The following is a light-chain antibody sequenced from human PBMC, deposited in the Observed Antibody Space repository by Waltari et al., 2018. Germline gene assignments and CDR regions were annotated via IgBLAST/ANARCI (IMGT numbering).Light chain of an antibody. V-gene: IGKV3-11*01. CDR2: DAS. CDR1: QSVSSS. J-gene: IGKJ5*01. CDR3: QQRSKWPIT. Sequence: EIVLTQSPATLSLSPGERATLPCRASQSVSSSLGWYQQRPGQAPRPLIYDASSRATGIPARFSGSGSGTDFTLTISSLEPEDFAVYYCQQRSKWPITFGQGTRLEIK.